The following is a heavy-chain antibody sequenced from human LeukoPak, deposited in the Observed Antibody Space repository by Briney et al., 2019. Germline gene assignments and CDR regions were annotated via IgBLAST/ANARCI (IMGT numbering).Heavy chain of an antibody. J-gene: IGHJ4*02. Sequence: GESLKISCKGSGYSFTSYWIGWVRQMPGKGLEWMGIIYPGDSDTRYSPSFQGQVTTSADKSISTAYLQWSSLKASDTAMHYCARHVGYDISLTLAAIDYWGQGTLVTVSS. CDR3: ARHVGYDISLTLAAIDY. CDR1: GYSFTSYW. V-gene: IGHV5-51*01. D-gene: IGHD3-9*01. CDR2: IYPGDSDT.